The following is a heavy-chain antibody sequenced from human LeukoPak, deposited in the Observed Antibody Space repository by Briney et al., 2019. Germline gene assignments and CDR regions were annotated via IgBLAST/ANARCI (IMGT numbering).Heavy chain of an antibody. Sequence: SETLSLTCTVSGDSISRSPYYWGWIRQPPGKGLEWIASMGSNGNTYYNASLKSRATISIDTSKNQFSLKVTSVTAADTAVYYCARYCSSTSCYSDWFDPWGQGTLVTVSS. D-gene: IGHD2-2*01. CDR1: GDSISRSPYY. J-gene: IGHJ5*02. V-gene: IGHV4-39*01. CDR2: MGSNGNT. CDR3: ARYCSSTSCYSDWFDP.